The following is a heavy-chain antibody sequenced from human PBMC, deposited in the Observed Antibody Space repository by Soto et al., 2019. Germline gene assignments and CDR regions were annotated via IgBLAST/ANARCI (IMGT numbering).Heavy chain of an antibody. J-gene: IGHJ4*01. Sequence: RASVKVSCKASGYTFHNHGISWVRQAPGQGLEWLGWISGLDGKTEYAQRLQGRVTMTADTSTSTAYMELRSLRSDDTAVYYCARDSGYGSGTSVNHYLDCWGHGTLVTVSS. CDR2: ISGLDGKT. CDR1: GYTFHNHG. D-gene: IGHD3-10*01. CDR3: ARDSGYGSGTSVNHYLDC. V-gene: IGHV1-18*04.